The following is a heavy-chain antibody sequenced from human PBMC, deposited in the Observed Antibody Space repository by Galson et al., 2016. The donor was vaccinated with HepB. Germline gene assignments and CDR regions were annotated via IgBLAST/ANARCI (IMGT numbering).Heavy chain of an antibody. J-gene: IGHJ6*02. V-gene: IGHV4-38-2*02. CDR2: IYHSGTA. Sequence: ETLSLTCTVSGSSIRTGYYWGWIRQSAGKGLEWIGSIYHSGTAYYKVSFKSRVTISVDTSKNQFSLKLRSVTAADTAVYYCARDSETAAGYYNGVDVWGQGTTVTVSS. D-gene: IGHD6-13*01. CDR1: GSSIRTGYY. CDR3: ARDSETAAGYYNGVDV.